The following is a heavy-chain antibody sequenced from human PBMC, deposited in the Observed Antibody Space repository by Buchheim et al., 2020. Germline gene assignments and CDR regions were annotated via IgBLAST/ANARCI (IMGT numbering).Heavy chain of an antibody. CDR2: IVVGSGNP. D-gene: IGHD2-15*01. J-gene: IGHJ4*02. CDR3: AADDTVVAH. V-gene: IGHV1-58*01. Sequence: QMQLVQSGPEVKKPGTSVRVSCKASGFTFTTSAVQWVRQARGQRLEWIGWIVVGSGNPNYAQKFQERVTITRDMSTSPPSLELSSLRSGDTAVYYCAADDTVVAHWGQGTL. CDR1: GFTFTTSA.